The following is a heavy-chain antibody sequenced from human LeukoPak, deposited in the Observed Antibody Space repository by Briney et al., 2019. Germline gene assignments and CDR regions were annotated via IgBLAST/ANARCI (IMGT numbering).Heavy chain of an antibody. D-gene: IGHD2-15*01. Sequence: GGSLRFSCAASGFTFSSYSMNWVRQAPGKGLEWVSSISSSSSYIYYADSVKGRFTISRDNAKNSLYLQMNSLRAEDTAVYYCAREYCSGGTCYLPGYWGQGTLVTVSS. CDR3: AREYCSGGTCYLPGY. J-gene: IGHJ4*02. CDR1: GFTFSSYS. CDR2: ISSSSSYI. V-gene: IGHV3-21*01.